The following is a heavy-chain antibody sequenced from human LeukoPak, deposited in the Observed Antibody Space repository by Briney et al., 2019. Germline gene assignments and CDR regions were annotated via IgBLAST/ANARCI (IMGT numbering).Heavy chain of an antibody. V-gene: IGHV3-23*01. J-gene: IGHJ4*02. CDR3: AKDRGY. CDR2: ISGSGSSA. Sequence: GGSLRLSCAASGFTLSTYGMAWVRQAPGKGLEWVSGISGSGSSANYAESVKGRFTISRDNSNNTLYLQMTSLRAEDTAVYHCAKDRGYWGQGTLVTVSA. CDR1: GFTLSTYG. D-gene: IGHD5-24*01.